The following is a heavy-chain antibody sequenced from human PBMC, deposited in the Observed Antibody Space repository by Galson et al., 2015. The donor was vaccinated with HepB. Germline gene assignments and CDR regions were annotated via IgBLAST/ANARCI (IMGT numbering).Heavy chain of an antibody. V-gene: IGHV3-30-3*01. Sequence: SLRLSCAASGFTFSSYAMHWVRQAPGKGLEWVAVISYDGSNKYYADSVKGRFTISRDNSKNTLYLQMNSLRAEDTAVYYCARAGTGGVPAARYYYYGMDVWGQGTTVTVSS. D-gene: IGHD2-2*01. CDR3: ARAGTGGVPAARYYYYGMDV. CDR2: ISYDGSNK. J-gene: IGHJ6*02. CDR1: GFTFSSYA.